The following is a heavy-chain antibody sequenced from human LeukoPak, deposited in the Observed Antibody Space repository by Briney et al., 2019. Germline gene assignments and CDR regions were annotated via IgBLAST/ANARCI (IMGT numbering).Heavy chain of an antibody. CDR3: ARDGRVYYFDY. D-gene: IGHD3-16*01. CDR1: GGTFSSSA. J-gene: IGHJ4*02. Sequence: ASVKVSCKASGGTFSSSAISWVRPAPGQGVGWMGGIIPIFGTANYAQKFQGRVTITADESTSTAYMELSSLRSEDTAVYYCARDGRVYYFDYWGQGTLVTVSS. CDR2: IIPIFGTA. V-gene: IGHV1-69*01.